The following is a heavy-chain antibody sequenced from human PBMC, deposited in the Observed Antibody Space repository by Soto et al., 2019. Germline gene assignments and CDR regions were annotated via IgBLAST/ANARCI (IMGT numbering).Heavy chain of an antibody. Sequence: ASVKVSWKASGYTFTSYGISWVRQPAGQGLEWMGGISAYNGNTKYAQKLPGRVTLTTDTSTRTSYMELRXLTSDDKAVYYCSRAAAADANYHYYRMAVWAQRPTVIVSS. V-gene: IGHV1-18*01. CDR3: SRAAAADANYHYYRMAV. D-gene: IGHD2-2*01. CDR2: ISAYNGNT. J-gene: IGHJ6*02. CDR1: GYTFTSYG.